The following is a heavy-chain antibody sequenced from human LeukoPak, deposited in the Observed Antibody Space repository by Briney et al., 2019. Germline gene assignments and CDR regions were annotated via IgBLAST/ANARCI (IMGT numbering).Heavy chain of an antibody. CDR1: GYTFTDYY. Sequence: ASVKVSCKVSGYTFTDYYMHWVQQAPGKGLEWMGLVDPEGGETIYAEKFQGRVTITADTSTDTAYMELSSLRSEDTAVYYCATSRLIVVVPAAPLDYWGQGTLVTVSS. J-gene: IGHJ4*02. D-gene: IGHD2-2*01. V-gene: IGHV1-69-2*01. CDR2: VDPEGGET. CDR3: ATSRLIVVVPAAPLDY.